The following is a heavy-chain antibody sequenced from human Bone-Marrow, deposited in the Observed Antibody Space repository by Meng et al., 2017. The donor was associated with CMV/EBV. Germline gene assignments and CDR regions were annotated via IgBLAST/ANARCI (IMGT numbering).Heavy chain of an antibody. D-gene: IGHD2-2*01. CDR3: AKDQGYCSSTSCNYYYYYGMDV. CDR1: GGSISSYY. V-gene: IGHV4-59*01. Sequence: SETLSLTCTVSGGSISSYYWSWIRQPPGKGLEWIGYIYYSGSTNYNPSLKSRVTISVDTSKNQFSLKLSSVTAADTAVYYCAKDQGYCSSTSCNYYYYYGMDVWGQGTTVTVSS. CDR2: IYYSGST. J-gene: IGHJ6*02.